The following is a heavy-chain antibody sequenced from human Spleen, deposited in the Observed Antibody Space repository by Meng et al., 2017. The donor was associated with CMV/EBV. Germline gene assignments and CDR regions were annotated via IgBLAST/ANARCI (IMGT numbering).Heavy chain of an antibody. D-gene: IGHD1-26*01. CDR3: ATSSGNYYSYTFDY. CDR2: ISWNSGNI. V-gene: IGHV3-9*01. Sequence: GGSLRLSCAASGFTFDDYAIHWVRHAPGKGLEWVSGISWNSGNIGYADSVKGRFTISRDNANRSLYLQMNSLRAEDTAVYYCATSSGNYYSYTFDYWGQGALVTVSS. J-gene: IGHJ4*02. CDR1: GFTFDDYA.